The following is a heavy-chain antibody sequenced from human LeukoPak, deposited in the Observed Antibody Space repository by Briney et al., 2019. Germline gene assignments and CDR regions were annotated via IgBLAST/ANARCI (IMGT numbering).Heavy chain of an antibody. Sequence: GSSVKVSCKASGGTFSNYATTWVRQAPGQGLEWMGRIIPIFGTANYAQKFQGRVTITADKSTSTAYMELSSLRSEDTAVYYCAREEVATAYCSSTSCYIDYWGQGTLVTVSS. CDR2: IIPIFGTA. J-gene: IGHJ4*02. D-gene: IGHD2-2*02. V-gene: IGHV1-69*06. CDR3: AREEVATAYCSSTSCYIDY. CDR1: GGTFSNYA.